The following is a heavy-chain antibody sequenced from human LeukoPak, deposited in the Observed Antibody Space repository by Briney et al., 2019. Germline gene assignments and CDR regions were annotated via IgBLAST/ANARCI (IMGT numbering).Heavy chain of an antibody. Sequence: PSETLSLTCTVSGGSISSGTYYWSWIRQPAGTGLEWIGRFYTSGSTNYNPSLKSRVTISVDTSKNQFSLKLSSVTAADTAVYYCARGRDGYNFLNRGEYYYFDYWGQGTLVTVSS. CDR1: GGSISSGTYY. J-gene: IGHJ4*02. D-gene: IGHD5-24*01. V-gene: IGHV4-61*02. CDR3: ARGRDGYNFLNRGEYYYFDY. CDR2: FYTSGST.